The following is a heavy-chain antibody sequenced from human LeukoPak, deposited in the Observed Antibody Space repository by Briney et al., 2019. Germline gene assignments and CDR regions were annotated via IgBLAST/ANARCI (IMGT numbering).Heavy chain of an antibody. J-gene: IGHJ4*02. D-gene: IGHD2-15*01. CDR2: VSGSGGST. CDR1: GFSFGSYP. V-gene: IGHV3-23*01. CDR3: ANRYCSGGSCMGYFDY. Sequence: GGSLRLSCVVSGFSFGSYPMSWVRQAPGKGLEWVSGVSGSGGSTYYADSVKGRFTISRDNSKNTLYLQMNSLRAEDTAVYYCANRYCSGGSCMGYFDYWGQGTLVTVSS.